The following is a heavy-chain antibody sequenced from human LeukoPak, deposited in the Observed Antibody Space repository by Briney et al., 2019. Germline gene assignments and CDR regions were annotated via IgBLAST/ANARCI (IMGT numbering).Heavy chain of an antibody. CDR2: INHSGST. Sequence: PSETLSLTCAVYGGSFSGYYWSWIRQPPGKGLEWIGEINHSGSTNYNPSLKSRVTISVDTSKNQFSLKLSSVTAADTAVYYCARLWLVQGFDYWGQGTLVTVSS. J-gene: IGHJ4*02. CDR1: GGSFSGYY. V-gene: IGHV4-34*01. D-gene: IGHD6-19*01. CDR3: ARLWLVQGFDY.